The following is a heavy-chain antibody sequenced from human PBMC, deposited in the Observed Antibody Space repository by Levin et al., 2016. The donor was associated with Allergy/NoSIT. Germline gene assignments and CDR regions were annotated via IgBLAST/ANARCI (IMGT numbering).Heavy chain of an antibody. J-gene: IGHJ4*02. V-gene: IGHV4-39*01. Sequence: SETLSLTCTVSGASTGSGSDYWGWIRQPPGKGLEWIASMYYRGSTYYNPSLRSRVTMSVDTSKNQFSLNVTSATAADTAVYYCARHYYDVGGPYYVSPGIDNWGQGMLVTVSS. D-gene: IGHD3-22*01. CDR3: ARHYYDVGGPYYVSPGIDN. CDR2: MYYRGST. CDR1: GASTGSGSDY.